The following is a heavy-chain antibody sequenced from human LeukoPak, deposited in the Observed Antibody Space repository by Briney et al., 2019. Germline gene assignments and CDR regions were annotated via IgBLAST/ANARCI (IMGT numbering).Heavy chain of an antibody. V-gene: IGHV4-59*01. CDR1: GGSISSYY. CDR3: ARVAIGANYFDY. Sequence: SETLSLTCTVSGGSISSYYWSWIRQPPRKGLEWIGYIYYSGSTNYNPSLKSRVTISVDTSKNQFSLKLSSVTAADTAVYYCARVAIGANYFDYWGQGTLVTVSS. CDR2: IYYSGST. J-gene: IGHJ4*02. D-gene: IGHD2-21*01.